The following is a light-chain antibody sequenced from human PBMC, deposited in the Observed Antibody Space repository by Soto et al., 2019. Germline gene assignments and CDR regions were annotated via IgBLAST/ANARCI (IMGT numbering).Light chain of an antibody. Sequence: DFQMTQSPSSLSASVGDRVTITCRASQDISIFLAWYQKKPGQLPRLLIYGPSTLHSGVPSRFSGSGSGTPVTLRHSNLLPEEVAVYYWQKNNGFRVTCAQGTNEEI. CDR1: QDISIF. CDR2: GPS. J-gene: IGKJ1*01. V-gene: IGKV1-27*01. CDR3: QKNNGFRVT.